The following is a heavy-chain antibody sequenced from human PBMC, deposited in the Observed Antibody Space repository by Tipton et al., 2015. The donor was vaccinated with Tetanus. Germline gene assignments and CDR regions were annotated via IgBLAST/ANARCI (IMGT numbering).Heavy chain of an antibody. CDR3: ARGRGLGPHEHFEP. D-gene: IGHD3/OR15-3a*01. CDR2: ISPYNGNT. CDR1: GYTFAHYG. V-gene: IGHV1-18*01. J-gene: IGHJ5*02. Sequence: QVQLVQSGAEVKPPGASVKVSCKASGYTFAHYGLNWVRQAPGQGLEWMGWISPYNGNTNYAQNFQGRLTMTPDTSTSPADMELKGLRSDDTAVYYCARGRGLGPHEHFEPWGQGTLVTVS.